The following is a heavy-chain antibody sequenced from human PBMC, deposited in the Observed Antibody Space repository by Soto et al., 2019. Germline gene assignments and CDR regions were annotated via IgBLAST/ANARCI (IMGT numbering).Heavy chain of an antibody. CDR1: GFTFSIYA. CDR2: ISGSGGST. Sequence: GGSLRLSCAASGFTFSIYAMSWVRHAPGKGLEWVSAISGSGGSTYYADSVKGRFTISRDNSKNTLYLQMNSLRAEDTAVYYCAKDHPRSSTSLYWGQGALVTVSS. J-gene: IGHJ4*02. D-gene: IGHD2-2*01. CDR3: AKDHPRSSTSLY. V-gene: IGHV3-23*01.